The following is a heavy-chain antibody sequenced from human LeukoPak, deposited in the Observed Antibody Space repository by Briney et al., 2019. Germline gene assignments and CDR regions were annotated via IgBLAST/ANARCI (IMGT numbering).Heavy chain of an antibody. Sequence: GGSLRLSCVASGFVFNSYEMSWVRQAPGKGLEWLSYITGRGNTIYYADSVRGRFTISKDNAKLSLYLQMNTLRAEDTAIYYCARSLGPTKPFDFWGKGTPVTVSS. CDR3: ARSLGPTKPFDF. D-gene: IGHD5-24*01. V-gene: IGHV3-48*03. CDR1: GFVFNSYE. J-gene: IGHJ4*02. CDR2: ITGRGNTI.